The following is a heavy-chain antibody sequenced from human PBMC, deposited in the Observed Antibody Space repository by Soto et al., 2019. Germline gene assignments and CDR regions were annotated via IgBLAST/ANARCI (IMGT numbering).Heavy chain of an antibody. D-gene: IGHD7-27*01. CDR2: INHSGST. J-gene: IGHJ6*02. Sequence: VQLQQWGAGLLKPSETLSITSAVYGGSFSGYYWSWNRQPPGKGLEWIGEINHSGSTNYNPSCKSRVTISVNTCKSQFCLKLSSVTAAGEAVYYCARLNPNGTGDWGRGTTVTVSS. CDR3: ARLNPNGTGD. CDR1: GGSFSGYY. V-gene: IGHV4-34*01.